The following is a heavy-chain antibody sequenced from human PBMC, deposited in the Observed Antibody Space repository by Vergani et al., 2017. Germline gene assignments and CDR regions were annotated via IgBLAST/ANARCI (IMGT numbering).Heavy chain of an antibody. CDR3: AKANPRNSGYVYLYYYHAMDV. V-gene: IGHV3-23*01. CDR1: GFTFKHYA. D-gene: IGHD5-12*01. Sequence: EVQLLESGGDLVQPGGSLRLSCAASGFTFKHYAMNWVRQAPGKGLEWVSGISGSGGSTYYAGSVKGRFTISRDSSKNTLYLQMNSLSAGDTAVYYCAKANPRNSGYVYLYYYHAMDVWGQGTTVTVSS. CDR2: ISGSGGST. J-gene: IGHJ6*02.